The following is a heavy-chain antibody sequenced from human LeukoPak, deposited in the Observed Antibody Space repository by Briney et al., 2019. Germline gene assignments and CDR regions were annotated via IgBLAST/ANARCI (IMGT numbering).Heavy chain of an antibody. CDR3: ARLKAAGPWSFDY. CDR1: GGSISTSGYY. J-gene: IGHJ4*02. V-gene: IGHV4-39*07. Sequence: SETLSLTCTVSGGSISTSGYYWGWIRQPPGKGLEYFASIDSSGNAYYNPSFQSRVTILADTSKNQFSLRLTSVTAADTAVYYCARLKAAGPWSFDYWGQGTLVTVSS. D-gene: IGHD6-13*01. CDR2: IDSSGNA.